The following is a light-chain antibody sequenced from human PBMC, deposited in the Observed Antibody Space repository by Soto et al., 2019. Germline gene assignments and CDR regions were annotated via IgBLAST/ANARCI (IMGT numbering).Light chain of an antibody. CDR2: SNN. Sequence: QSVLTQPPSASGTPGQRVTISCSGSTSNIGSNTVNWYQQLPGTAPKLLIYSNNQRPSGVPDRFSGSKSGTSASLAISGLQPEDEADYYCAAWDDSLSGYVFGTGTKV. V-gene: IGLV1-44*01. J-gene: IGLJ1*01. CDR3: AAWDDSLSGYV. CDR1: TSNIGSNT.